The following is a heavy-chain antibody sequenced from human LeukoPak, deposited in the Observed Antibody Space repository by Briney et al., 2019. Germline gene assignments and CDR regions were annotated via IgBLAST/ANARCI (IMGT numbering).Heavy chain of an antibody. J-gene: IGHJ4*02. CDR3: ARGQGETWYFEY. V-gene: IGHV4-30-2*01. CDR2: IYHSGNT. CDR1: GGSISSGGYY. Sequence: SETLSLTCTVSGGSISSGGYYWSWIRQPPGKGLEWIGYIYHSGNTYYNPSLKSRVTISVVRSKNLFSLELSSVTAADTAVYYCARGQGETWYFEYWGQGTLVTVSS.